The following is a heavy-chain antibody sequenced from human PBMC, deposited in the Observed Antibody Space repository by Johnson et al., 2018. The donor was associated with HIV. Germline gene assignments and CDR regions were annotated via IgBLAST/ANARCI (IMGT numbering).Heavy chain of an antibody. Sequence: QVQLVESGGGVVQPGRSLRLSCAASGFSFSTYAMHWVRQAPGKGLEWLIVISYDGSNTYYADSVKGRFTISRDNSRNSVSLQMIILRPKDTAMYYCASGVTARAPLLIWGQGTMVTVSS. CDR3: ASGVTARAPLLI. J-gene: IGHJ3*02. CDR2: ISYDGSNT. D-gene: IGHD6-6*01. V-gene: IGHV3-30*04. CDR1: GFSFSTYA.